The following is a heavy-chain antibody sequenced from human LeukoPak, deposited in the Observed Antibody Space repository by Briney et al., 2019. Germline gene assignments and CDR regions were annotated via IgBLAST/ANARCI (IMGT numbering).Heavy chain of an antibody. CDR1: GGSISSNSYY. J-gene: IGHJ5*02. Sequence: SETLSLTCTVSGGSISSNSYYWGWIRQPPGKGLEWIGSLYYSGSTYYNPSLKSRVTISVDTSKNQFSLKLSSMTAADTAVYYCARHWEIAVSGENINWFDPWGQGTLVTVSS. CDR2: LYYSGST. V-gene: IGHV4-39*01. D-gene: IGHD6-19*01. CDR3: ARHWEIAVSGENINWFDP.